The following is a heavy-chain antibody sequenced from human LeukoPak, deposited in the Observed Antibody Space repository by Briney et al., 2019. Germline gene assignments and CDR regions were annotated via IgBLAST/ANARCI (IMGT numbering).Heavy chain of an antibody. CDR2: IYISGST. D-gene: IGHD6-19*01. CDR3: ARVRLGSGWYNYFDY. CDR1: GDSMNTYY. Sequence: PSETLSLTCSVSGDSMNTYYWSWLRQPAGKGLEWIGRIYISGSTNCNPSLKSRVTMSIDTSQNQLSLKLSSVTAADTAVYYCARVRLGSGWYNYFDYWGQGTLVTVSS. V-gene: IGHV4-4*07. J-gene: IGHJ4*02.